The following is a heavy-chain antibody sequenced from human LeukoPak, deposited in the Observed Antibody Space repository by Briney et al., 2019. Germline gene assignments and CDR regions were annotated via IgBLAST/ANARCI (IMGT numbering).Heavy chain of an antibody. CDR1: GFTVSSNS. D-gene: IGHD3-10*01. J-gene: IGHJ4*02. Sequence: PGGSLRLSCTVSGFTVSSNSMSWVRQAPGKGLEWVSVIYGGGGTYYADSVKGRFTISRDDSKNTLYLQMDSLRAEDTAVYYCTRDVNNAYYYGDSGFWDWGQGTLVTASS. CDR2: IYGGGGT. V-gene: IGHV3-66*01. CDR3: TRDVNNAYYYGDSGFWD.